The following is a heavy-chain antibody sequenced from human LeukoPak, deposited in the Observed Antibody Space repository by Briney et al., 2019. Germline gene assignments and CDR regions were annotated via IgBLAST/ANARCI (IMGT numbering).Heavy chain of an antibody. J-gene: IGHJ4*02. Sequence: GGSLRLSCAGSGFTFGGYGMHWFRQTPGKGLEWVAVIAYDGSRAFYADSVKGRFTISRDNSKNTMSVQMDDLRAEDTAVYYCTRYNNDHFDYWGQGTLVTVFS. CDR2: IAYDGSRA. V-gene: IGHV3-33*01. CDR3: TRYNNDHFDY. D-gene: IGHD1-14*01. CDR1: GFTFGGYG.